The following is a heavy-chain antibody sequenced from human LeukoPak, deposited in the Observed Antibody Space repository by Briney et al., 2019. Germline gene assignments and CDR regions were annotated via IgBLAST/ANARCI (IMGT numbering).Heavy chain of an antibody. D-gene: IGHD1-14*01. V-gene: IGHV4-34*01. CDR3: ASGNLDAFDI. J-gene: IGHJ3*02. Sequence: PSETLSLTCAVYGGSFSGYYWSWIRQPPGKGLEWIGEINHSGSTNYNPSLKSRVTISVDTSKNQLSLKLSSVTAADTAVYYCASGNLDAFDIWGQGTMVTVSS. CDR2: INHSGST. CDR1: GGSFSGYY.